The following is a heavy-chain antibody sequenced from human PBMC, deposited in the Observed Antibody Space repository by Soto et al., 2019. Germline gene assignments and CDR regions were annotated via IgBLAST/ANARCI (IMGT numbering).Heavy chain of an antibody. CDR2: VSTSGNV. Sequence: LSLTCTVSGGSLTKYYWSWIRQPAGKGLEWIGRVSTSGNVVSKASLRSRLTMSVDTSKNQFSLRLTSVTAADTAVYYCARDNNDFWSLYPLAFDYWGQGDLVTVAS. D-gene: IGHD3-3*01. V-gene: IGHV4-4*07. J-gene: IGHJ4*02. CDR1: GGSLTKYY. CDR3: ARDNNDFWSLYPLAFDY.